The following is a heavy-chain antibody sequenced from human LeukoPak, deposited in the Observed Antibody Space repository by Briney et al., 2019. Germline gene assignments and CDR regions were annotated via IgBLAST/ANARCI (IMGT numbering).Heavy chain of an antibody. V-gene: IGHV1-2*02. CDR2: INPNSGGT. Sequence: GASVKVSCKASGGTFSSYAISWVRQAPGQGLEWMGWINPNSGGTNYAQKFQGRVTMTRDTSISTAYMELSRLRSDDTAVYYCARGGSSGFVLYWGQGTLVTVSS. CDR1: GGTFSSYA. CDR3: ARGGSSGFVLY. J-gene: IGHJ4*02. D-gene: IGHD6-19*01.